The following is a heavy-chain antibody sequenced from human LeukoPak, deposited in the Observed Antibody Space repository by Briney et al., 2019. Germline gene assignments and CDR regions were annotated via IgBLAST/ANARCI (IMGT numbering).Heavy chain of an antibody. CDR3: AKYSGRYSNSYFDY. D-gene: IGHD1-26*01. J-gene: IGHJ4*02. Sequence: PGGSLRLSCAASGFTFSDYYMSWIRQAPGKGLDWVTFIQYDGSNKYYAESVKGRFTISRDNSKNMVYLQMNSLRADDTAVYYCAKYSGRYSNSYFDYWGQGTLVTVSS. CDR2: IQYDGSNK. CDR1: GFTFSDYY. V-gene: IGHV3-30*02.